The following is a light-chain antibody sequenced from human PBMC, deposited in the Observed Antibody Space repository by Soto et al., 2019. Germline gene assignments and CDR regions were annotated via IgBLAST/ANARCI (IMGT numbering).Light chain of an antibody. CDR1: QSVLYIPTNKNY. CDR3: QQYYSSPRLG. J-gene: IGKJ4*01. CDR2: WAS. V-gene: IGKV4-1*01. Sequence: DIVMTQSPDSLAVSLGERATINCKSSQSVLYIPTNKNYVAWYQQKPGQPPKLLLYWASTRESGVPDRFSGSGSGTYFTLTISSLQAEDVAFYYCQQYYSSPRLGFGGGTKVDIK.